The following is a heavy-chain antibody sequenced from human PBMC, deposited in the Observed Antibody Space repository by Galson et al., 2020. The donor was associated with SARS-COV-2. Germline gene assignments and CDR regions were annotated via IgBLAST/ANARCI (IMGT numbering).Heavy chain of an antibody. D-gene: IGHD4-17*01. CDR1: GFTFSTYA. CDR3: VKHGAAGTYGNFDY. J-gene: IGHJ4*02. CDR2: ISNSGDNT. V-gene: IGHV3-64D*08. Sequence: GESLKISCSASGFTFSTYAMHWVRQAPGTGLEFVSIISNSGDNTFYADSVKGRFTISRDNPKNTLYLQMSSLRAEDTALYYCVKHGAAGTYGNFDYWGQGTLVTVSS.